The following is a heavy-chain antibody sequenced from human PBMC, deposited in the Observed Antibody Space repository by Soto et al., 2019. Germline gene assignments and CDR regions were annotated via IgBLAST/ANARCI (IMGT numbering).Heavy chain of an antibody. V-gene: IGHV3-23*01. CDR1: GFTFSSYA. D-gene: IGHD6-6*01. J-gene: IGHJ3*02. CDR3: AQDRLCEYSSSSTGNDDFDI. Sequence: EVQLLESGGGLVQPGGSLRLSCAASGFTFSSYAMSWVRQAPGKGLEWVSAISGSGGSTYYADSVKGRFTISRDNSKNALYLQMNSLRAEDTAVYYCAQDRLCEYSSSSTGNDDFDIWGQVTMVTVSS. CDR2: ISGSGGST.